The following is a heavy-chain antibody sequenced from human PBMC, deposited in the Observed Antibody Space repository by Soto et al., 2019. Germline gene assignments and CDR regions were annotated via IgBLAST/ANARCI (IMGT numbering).Heavy chain of an antibody. Sequence: QVQLVQSGAEVKRPGASLKVSCKASGYTFTTYGFNWVRQAPGQGLEWMGWISPYNGDTNYAQNFQGRVTLTTDTSTSTAYMELRTLTSDDTAVYYCARTPLAQMIVLEAATRFDYWGQGNLVTVSS. CDR1: GYTFTTYG. CDR2: ISPYNGDT. D-gene: IGHD2-15*01. V-gene: IGHV1-18*04. CDR3: ARTPLAQMIVLEAATRFDY. J-gene: IGHJ4*02.